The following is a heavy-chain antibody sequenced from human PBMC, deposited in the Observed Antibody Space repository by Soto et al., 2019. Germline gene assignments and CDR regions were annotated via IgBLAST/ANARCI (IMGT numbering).Heavy chain of an antibody. J-gene: IGHJ6*02. Sequence: ASVKVSCKASGYTFTGYYMHWVRQAPGQGLERIGWINPNSGGTNYAQKFQGWVTMTRDTSISTAYMELSRLRSDDTAVYYCAVTYYDILTGYSKDYYYGMDVWGQGTTVTGSS. V-gene: IGHV1-2*04. CDR1: GYTFTGYY. CDR3: AVTYYDILTGYSKDYYYGMDV. CDR2: INPNSGGT. D-gene: IGHD3-9*01.